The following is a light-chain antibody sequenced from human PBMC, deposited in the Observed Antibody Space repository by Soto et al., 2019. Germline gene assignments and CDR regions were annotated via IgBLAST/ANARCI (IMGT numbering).Light chain of an antibody. CDR1: QSISSW. V-gene: IGKV1-5*01. CDR2: DAS. J-gene: IGKJ2*01. CDR3: QQYNSYSPYT. Sequence: DMQMTQSPSTLSASVGDRVTITCRASQSISSWLAWYQQKPGKAPKLLIYDASSLESGVPSRFSGSGSGTEFTLTISSLQPDDFATDYCQQYNSYSPYTFGQGTKLEIK.